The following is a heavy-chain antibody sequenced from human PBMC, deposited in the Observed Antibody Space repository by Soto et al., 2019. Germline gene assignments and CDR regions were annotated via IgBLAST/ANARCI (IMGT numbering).Heavy chain of an antibody. D-gene: IGHD1-26*01. CDR3: AHRAGASYSERVDA. CDR1: GFSLSTSGVN. V-gene: IGHV2-5*02. J-gene: IGHJ5*02. Sequence: QITLKESGPTLVKPTQTLTLTCTFSGFSLSTSGVNVGWIRQPPGKALEWLALIYWDDDKLYSPSLKTRLTITKDTSKNQVVLSMTNMDPVDTATYYCAHRAGASYSERVDAWGQGPLVTVSS. CDR2: IYWDDDK.